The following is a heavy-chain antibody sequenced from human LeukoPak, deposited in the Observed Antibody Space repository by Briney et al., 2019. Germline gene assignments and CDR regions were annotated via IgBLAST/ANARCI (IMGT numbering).Heavy chain of an antibody. J-gene: IGHJ3*02. Sequence: GASVKVSCKASGYTFTGYYMHWVLQAPGQGLEWMGWINPNSGGTNYAQKFQGRVTMTRDTSISTAYMELSRLRSDDTAVYYCARNKLVGATHTYDAFDIWGQGTMVTVSS. D-gene: IGHD1-26*01. CDR3: ARNKLVGATHTYDAFDI. CDR1: GYTFTGYY. CDR2: INPNSGGT. V-gene: IGHV1-2*02.